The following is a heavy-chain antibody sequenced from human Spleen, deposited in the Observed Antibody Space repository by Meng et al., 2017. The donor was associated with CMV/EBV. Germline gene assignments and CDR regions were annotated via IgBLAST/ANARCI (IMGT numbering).Heavy chain of an antibody. D-gene: IGHD3-10*01. Sequence: QGQLVQSGAEVKKPGASVKVSCKASGYNFTDYYMHWVRQAPGQGLEWMGWINPNSGGTNYAQKFQGRVTMTRDTSISTAYMELSRLRSDDTAVYYCARAAWYYYGSGSPNYWGQGTLVTVSS. CDR3: ARAAWYYYGSGSPNY. CDR2: INPNSGGT. CDR1: GYNFTDYY. V-gene: IGHV1-2*02. J-gene: IGHJ4*02.